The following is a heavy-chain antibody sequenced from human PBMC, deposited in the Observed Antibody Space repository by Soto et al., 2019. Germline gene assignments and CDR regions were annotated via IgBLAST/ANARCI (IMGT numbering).Heavy chain of an antibody. J-gene: IGHJ4*02. CDR2: IIPILGIA. CDR1: GYTFTSYG. D-gene: IGHD6-6*01. Sequence: SVNVSCKASGYTFTSYGISWVRQAPGQGLEWMGRIIPILGIANYAQKFQGRVTITADKSTSTAYMELSSLRSEDTAVYYCAREDLSLGAARPFDYWGQGTLVTVSS. CDR3: AREDLSLGAARPFDY. V-gene: IGHV1-69*04.